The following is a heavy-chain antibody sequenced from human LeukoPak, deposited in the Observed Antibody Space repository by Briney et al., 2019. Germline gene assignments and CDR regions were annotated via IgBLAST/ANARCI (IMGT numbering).Heavy chain of an antibody. CDR3: ATTMKYYHDSNWFDP. Sequence: ASVKVSCKASDYTFTSYGISWVRQAPGQGLEWMGWISAYNGNTNYAQKLQGRVTMTTDTSTSTAYMELRSLRSDDTAVYYCATTMKYYHDSNWFDPWGQGTLVTVSS. CDR2: ISAYNGNT. D-gene: IGHD3-22*01. J-gene: IGHJ5*02. CDR1: DYTFTSYG. V-gene: IGHV1-18*01.